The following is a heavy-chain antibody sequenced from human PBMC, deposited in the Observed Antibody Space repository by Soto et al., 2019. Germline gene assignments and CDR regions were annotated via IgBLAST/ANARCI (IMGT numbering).Heavy chain of an antibody. CDR2: ISAYNGNT. V-gene: IGHV1-18*01. CDR3: ARAPSGYSYGLGC. J-gene: IGHJ4*02. CDR1: GYTFTPYV. Sequence: ASEKVSSHDSGYTFTPYVLSWVLHAPGQGLEWMGLISAYNGNTNYAQKLQGRVTMTTDTSTSTAYMELRSLRSDDTAVYYCARAPSGYSYGLGCWGQRTLVTVCS. D-gene: IGHD5-18*01.